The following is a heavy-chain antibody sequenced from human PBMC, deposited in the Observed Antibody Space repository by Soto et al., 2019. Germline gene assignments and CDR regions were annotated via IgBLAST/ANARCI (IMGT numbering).Heavy chain of an antibody. CDR3: AKGSDSSSWCWLSNYYYYYGMDV. Sequence: PGGSLRLSCAASGFTFSSYAMSWVRQAPGKGLEWVSAISGSGGSTYYADSVKGRFTISRDNSKNTLYLQMNSLRAEDTAVYYCAKGSDSSSWCWLSNYYYYYGMDVWGQGTTVTVSS. J-gene: IGHJ6*02. V-gene: IGHV3-23*01. CDR2: ISGSGGST. D-gene: IGHD6-13*01. CDR1: GFTFSSYA.